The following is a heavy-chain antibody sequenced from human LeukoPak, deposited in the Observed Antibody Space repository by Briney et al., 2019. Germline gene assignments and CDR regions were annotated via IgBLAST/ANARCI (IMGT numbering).Heavy chain of an antibody. CDR3: ARSIDSSSTGAAAFDI. Sequence: SETLSLTCAVSGGSISSGGYYWSWIRQPAGKGLEWIGRIYTSGSTNYNPSLKSRVTMSVDTSKNQFSLKLSSVTAADTAVYYCARSIDSSSTGAAAFDIWGQGTLVTVSS. V-gene: IGHV4-61*02. CDR1: GGSISSGGYY. CDR2: IYTSGST. D-gene: IGHD6-6*01. J-gene: IGHJ3*02.